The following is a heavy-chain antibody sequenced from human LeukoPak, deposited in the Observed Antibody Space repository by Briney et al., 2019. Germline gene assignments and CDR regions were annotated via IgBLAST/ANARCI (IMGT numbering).Heavy chain of an antibody. D-gene: IGHD3-10*01. CDR1: GYTFTTYD. J-gene: IGHJ4*02. V-gene: IGHV1-8*01. CDR2: MNPNSGNA. CDR3: ARRIRGAPTDY. Sequence: ASVKVSCKASGYTFTTYDLNWVRQATGQGFEWMGWMNPNSGNAGYAQKFQGRVTMTRNTSITTAYMELSNLTSEDTAVYYCARRIRGAPTDYWGQGTLVTVSS.